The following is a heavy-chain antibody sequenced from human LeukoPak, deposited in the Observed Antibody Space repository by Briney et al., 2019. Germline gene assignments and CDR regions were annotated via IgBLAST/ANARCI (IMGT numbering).Heavy chain of an antibody. CDR3: ARSYTAMVTPFDY. CDR1: GGSISSYY. Sequence: SETLSLTCTVSGGSISSYYWSWIRQPPGKGLEWIGYIYYSGSTNYNPSLKSRVTISVDTSKNQFSLKLSSVTAADTAVYYCARSYTAMVTPFDYWGQGTLVTVSS. V-gene: IGHV4-59*08. CDR2: IYYSGST. D-gene: IGHD5-18*01. J-gene: IGHJ4*02.